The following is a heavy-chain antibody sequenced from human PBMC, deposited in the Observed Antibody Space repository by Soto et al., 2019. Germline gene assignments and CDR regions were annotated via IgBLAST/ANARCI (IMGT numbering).Heavy chain of an antibody. CDR2: IDNAGTDS. V-gene: IGHV3-74*01. J-gene: IGHJ6*04. CDR1: XXXXXXXX. CDR3: ARGWFGPDV. Sequence: EVQLVESGGGLVQPGGSXXXXXXXXXXXXXXXXXPWVRQAPGKGLVWVSGIDNAGTDSTYADSVKGRFTSSRDNAKNMLYLQMNSLRVEDTAVYYCARGWFGPDVWGKGTTVTVSS. D-gene: IGHD3-10*01.